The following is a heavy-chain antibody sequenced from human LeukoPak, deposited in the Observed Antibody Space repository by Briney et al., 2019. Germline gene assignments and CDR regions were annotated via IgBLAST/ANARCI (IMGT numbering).Heavy chain of an antibody. CDR3: AREGCSGGSCYWYFDL. D-gene: IGHD2-15*01. J-gene: IGHJ2*01. CDR1: GFTFSSYA. V-gene: IGHV3-30-3*01. Sequence: GGSLRLSCAASGFTFSSYAMHWVRQAPGKGLEWVAVISYDGSNKYYADSVKGRFTISRDNSKNTLYLQMNSLRAEDTAVYYCAREGCSGGSCYWYFDLWGRGTLVTVSS. CDR2: ISYDGSNK.